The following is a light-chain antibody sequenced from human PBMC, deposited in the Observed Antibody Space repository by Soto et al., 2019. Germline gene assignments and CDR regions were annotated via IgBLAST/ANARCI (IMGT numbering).Light chain of an antibody. J-gene: IGLJ1*01. V-gene: IGLV2-14*01. Sequence: QSALTQPASVSGSPGQSITISCTGTSSDVGGYNFVSWYQQHPGKPPKLMIYEVNRRPSGVSNRFSGSKSANTASLTISGLQAEDDADYYCSSYRGLTARVFVTGTQLTVL. CDR1: SSDVGGYNF. CDR3: SSYRGLTARV. CDR2: EVN.